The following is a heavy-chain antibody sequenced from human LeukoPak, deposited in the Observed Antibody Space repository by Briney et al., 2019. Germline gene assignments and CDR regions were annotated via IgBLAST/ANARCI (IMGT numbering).Heavy chain of an antibody. J-gene: IGHJ5*02. V-gene: IGHV4-39*01. CDR3: ARQGSMTRGGYWLDP. D-gene: IGHD3-10*01. CDR1: GGSMSSSGYY. Sequence: PSETLSLTCAVSGGSMSSSGYYWGWIRQPPGKGLEWIGNIYSGTTHYNPSLASRVTISVATSKSQFSLMLTSVTAADTAVYYCARQGSMTRGGYWLDPWGQGTLVIVSS. CDR2: IYSGTT.